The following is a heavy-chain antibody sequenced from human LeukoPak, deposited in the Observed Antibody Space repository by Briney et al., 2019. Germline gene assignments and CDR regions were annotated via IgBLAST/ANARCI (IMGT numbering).Heavy chain of an antibody. CDR1: RLTFSSYV. D-gene: IGHD1-26*01. CDR2: ISSSGGST. CDR3: AREDRSGSYDY. V-gene: IGHV3-23*01. J-gene: IGHJ4*02. Sequence: PGGSLRLSCAASRLTFSSYVMSWVRQAPGKGLEWVSGISSSGGSTYYADSVKGRFTISRDNSKNTLYLQMNSLRAEDTAVYYCAREDRSGSYDYWGQGTLVTVSS.